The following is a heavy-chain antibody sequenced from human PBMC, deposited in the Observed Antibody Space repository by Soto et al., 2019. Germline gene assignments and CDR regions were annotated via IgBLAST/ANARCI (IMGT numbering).Heavy chain of an antibody. CDR2: IYYNGST. D-gene: IGHD6-13*01. Sequence: PTETLPLSCTVSGLTISRASYYWSWIRQHTGKGLEWVGNIYYNGSTYYSPSLKSRVTLWVDTSKNQFSLRLASVTAADTAVYYCARYRISGSWSKFDYWGQGTLVTVSS. J-gene: IGHJ4*02. CDR3: ARYRISGSWSKFDY. CDR1: GLTISRASYY. V-gene: IGHV4-31*03.